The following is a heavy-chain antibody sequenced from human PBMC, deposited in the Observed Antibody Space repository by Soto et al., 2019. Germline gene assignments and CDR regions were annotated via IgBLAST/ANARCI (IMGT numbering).Heavy chain of an antibody. D-gene: IGHD6-19*01. Sequence: QVQLVESGGGVVQPGRSLRLSCAASGFTFSSYGMHRVRQAPGKGLEWVAVISYDGSNKYYADSVKGRFTISRDNSKNTVYLQMNSLRAEDTAVYYCAKDLTVAVDYWGQGTLVTVSS. J-gene: IGHJ4*02. V-gene: IGHV3-30*18. CDR2: ISYDGSNK. CDR1: GFTFSSYG. CDR3: AKDLTVAVDY.